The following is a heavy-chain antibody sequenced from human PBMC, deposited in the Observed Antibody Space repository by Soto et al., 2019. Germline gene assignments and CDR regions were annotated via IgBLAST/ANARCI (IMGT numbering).Heavy chain of an antibody. CDR3: ARGGQDFWSGPFDY. Sequence: SETLSLTCTVSGGSVSSGSYYWSWLRQPLGKGLEWIGYIYYSGSTNYNPSIKSRVSISLDTSKNHFSLELTSVTAADTALYYCARGGQDFWSGPFDYWGRGALVTVSS. CDR1: GGSVSSGSYY. CDR2: IYYSGST. V-gene: IGHV4-61*03. J-gene: IGHJ4*02. D-gene: IGHD3-3*01.